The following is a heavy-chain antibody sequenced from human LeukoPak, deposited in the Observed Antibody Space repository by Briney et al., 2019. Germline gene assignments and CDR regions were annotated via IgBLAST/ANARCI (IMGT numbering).Heavy chain of an antibody. CDR1: GGSISSGGYY. Sequence: SETLSLTCTVSGGSISSGGYYWSWIRQHPGKGLERIGYIYYSGSTYYNPSLKSRVTISVDTSKNQFSLKLSSVTAADTAVYYCARGGGGITMVRGVINGMDVWGQGTTVTVSS. D-gene: IGHD3-10*01. V-gene: IGHV4-31*03. CDR3: ARGGGGITMVRGVINGMDV. CDR2: IYYSGST. J-gene: IGHJ6*02.